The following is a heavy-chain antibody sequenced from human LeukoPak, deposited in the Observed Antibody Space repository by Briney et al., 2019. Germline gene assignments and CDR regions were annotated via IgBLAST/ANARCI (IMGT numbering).Heavy chain of an antibody. J-gene: IGHJ4*02. V-gene: IGHV3-48*04. CDR2: ISSSGDTI. CDR1: GFIFSHFS. Sequence: GGSLRFSCAASGFIFSHFSMNWVRQAPGKGLEWVSYISSSGDTIYYADSVKGRFTISRDNAKNSLYLRMNSLRAEDTAVYYCARDDSYGLDYWGQGTLVTVSS. CDR3: ARDDSYGLDY. D-gene: IGHD5-18*01.